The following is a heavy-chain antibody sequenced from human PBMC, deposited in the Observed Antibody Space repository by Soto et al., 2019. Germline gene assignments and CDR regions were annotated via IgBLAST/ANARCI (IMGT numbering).Heavy chain of an antibody. D-gene: IGHD2-21*02. CDR2: INIGGDTT. CDR3: AKLLVTQMPYYYYGLDV. CDR1: GFTFSNYA. J-gene: IGHJ6*02. Sequence: EVQLLESGGGLVQPGGSLRLSCGVSGFTFSNYAMSWVRQAPGKGLEWVSAINIGGDTTYYADSVKGRFTMSRDNSKNTLYLQMNSLRAEYTAVYYCAKLLVTQMPYYYYGLDVWGQGTTVTVSS. V-gene: IGHV3-23*01.